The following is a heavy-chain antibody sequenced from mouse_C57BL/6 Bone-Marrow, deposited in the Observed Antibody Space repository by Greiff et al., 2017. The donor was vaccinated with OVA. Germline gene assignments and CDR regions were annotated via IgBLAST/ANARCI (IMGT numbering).Heavy chain of an antibody. J-gene: IGHJ4*01. CDR2: INPYNGGT. D-gene: IGHD2-1*01. CDR1: GYTFTDYY. V-gene: IGHV1-19*01. CDR3: ARGGNYVGYAMDY. Sequence: EVQLQQSGPVLVKPGASVKMSCKASGYTFTDYYMNWVKQSHGKSLEWIGVINPYNGGTSYNQKFKGKATLTVDKSSSTAYMELNSLTSEDSAVYYCARGGNYVGYAMDYWGQGTSVTVSS.